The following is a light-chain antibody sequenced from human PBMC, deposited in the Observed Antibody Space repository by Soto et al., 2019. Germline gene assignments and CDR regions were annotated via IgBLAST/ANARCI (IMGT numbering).Light chain of an antibody. V-gene: IGKV3-11*01. CDR1: QSVSSN. CDR2: DAS. J-gene: IGKJ1*01. Sequence: EIVLTQSPATLSLSPGERATLSCRASQSVSSNLAGYQQKPGQAPRLLIYDASNRATGIPARFSGSGSGTDFTLTISSLEPEDFAVYYCQQRSNWPPWTFGQGTKVDIK. CDR3: QQRSNWPPWT.